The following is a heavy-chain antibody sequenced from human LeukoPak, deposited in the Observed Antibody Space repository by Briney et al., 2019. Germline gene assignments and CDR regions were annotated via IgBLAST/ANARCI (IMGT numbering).Heavy chain of an antibody. V-gene: IGHV4-28*05. CDR3: ARMPAGDYAGWFDP. J-gene: IGHJ5*02. D-gene: IGHD4-17*01. CDR1: GGSISSSNW. CDR2: IYYSGSI. Sequence: PSETLSLTCAVSGGSISSSNWWGWIRQPPGKGLEWIGYIYYSGSIYYNPSLKSRVTMSVDTSKNQFSLKLSSVTAVDTAVYYCARMPAGDYAGWFDPWGQGTLVTVSS.